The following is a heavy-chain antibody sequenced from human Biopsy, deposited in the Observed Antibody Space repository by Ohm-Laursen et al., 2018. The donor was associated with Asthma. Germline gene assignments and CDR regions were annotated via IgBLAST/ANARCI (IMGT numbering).Heavy chain of an antibody. D-gene: IGHD1-26*01. Sequence: SLRLSCAASGFTFNAYGIHWVRQAPGKGLEWVAVMSCEESVQYFADSVKGRFTFSRDNSKNTLYLQMNSLRAEDSAVYYCARDFGCGSYFVGTTFDYWGQGALVTVSS. J-gene: IGHJ4*02. CDR1: GFTFNAYG. V-gene: IGHV3-30*03. CDR3: ARDFGCGSYFVGTTFDY. CDR2: MSCEESVQ.